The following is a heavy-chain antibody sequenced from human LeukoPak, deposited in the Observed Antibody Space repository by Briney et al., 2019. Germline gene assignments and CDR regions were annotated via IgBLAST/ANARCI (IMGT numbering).Heavy chain of an antibody. CDR3: ARAQGNGLIDF. CDR2: IYHSGIT. Sequence: SETLSLTCTVSDYSISSGYGYYWGWIRQPPGKGLEWIGNIYHSGITYYNHFNSSLKSRVTISIDTSKNQFSLRLSSVTAADTADYYCARAQGNGLIDFWGQGTLVTVSS. J-gene: IGHJ4*02. D-gene: IGHD3/OR15-3a*01. CDR1: DYSISSGYGYY. V-gene: IGHV4-38-2*02.